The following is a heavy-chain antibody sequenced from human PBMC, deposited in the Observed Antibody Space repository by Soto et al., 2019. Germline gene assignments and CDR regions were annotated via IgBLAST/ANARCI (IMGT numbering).Heavy chain of an antibody. D-gene: IGHD3-10*01. CDR1: GYIFTSYY. V-gene: IGHV1-46*03. J-gene: IGHJ4*02. CDR2: INPFDGSR. Sequence: ASVKVSCKASGYIFTSYYIHWVRQAPGQGLEWMGWINPFDGSRMFAQSFQDRVTMTRDTSTSTVYMEVSSLRSEDTAVYYCSRVDPGETSPFDHWGQGTLVTV. CDR3: SRVDPGETSPFDH.